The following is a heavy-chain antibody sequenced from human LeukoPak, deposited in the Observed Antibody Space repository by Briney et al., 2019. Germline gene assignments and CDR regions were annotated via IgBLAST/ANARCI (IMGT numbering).Heavy chain of an antibody. CDR1: GGSISSSSYY. D-gene: IGHD6-13*01. CDR3: ARDLAAAGHGAFDY. J-gene: IGHJ4*02. CDR2: IYYSGST. Sequence: SETLSLTCTVSGGSISSSSYYWGWIRQPPGKGLEWIGYIYYSGSTNYNPSLKSRVTISVDTSKNQFSLKLSSVTAADTAVYYCARDLAAAGHGAFDYWGQGTLVTVSS. V-gene: IGHV4-61*05.